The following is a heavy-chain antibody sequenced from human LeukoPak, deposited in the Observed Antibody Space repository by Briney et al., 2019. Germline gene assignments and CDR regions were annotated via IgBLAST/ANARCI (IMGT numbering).Heavy chain of an antibody. CDR1: GFTFSSYC. CDR3: AELGITMIGGV. V-gene: IGHV3-30*18. J-gene: IGHJ6*04. CDR2: ISYDGSNK. Sequence: PGGSLRLSCAAAGFTFSSYCMDWVRQAPGNGLGWVAVISYDGSNKYYADSVKGRFTISRDNAKNSLYLQMNSLRAEDTAVYYCAELGITMIGGVWGKGTTVTISS. D-gene: IGHD3-10*02.